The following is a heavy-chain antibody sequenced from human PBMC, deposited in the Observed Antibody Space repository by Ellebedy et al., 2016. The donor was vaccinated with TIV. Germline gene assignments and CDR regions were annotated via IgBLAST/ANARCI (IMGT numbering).Heavy chain of an antibody. D-gene: IGHD6-19*01. Sequence: SETLSLTCTVSGGSISSYNYYWDWFRQSPGKGLEWIGEMNQSGNTNYNPSLKSRVTITVDTSKNHFSLRLSSVTAADTAVYYCAEGRSGWYYFDYWGQGTLVTVSS. V-gene: IGHV4-39*02. CDR3: AEGRSGWYYFDY. CDR1: GGSISSYNYY. CDR2: MNQSGNT. J-gene: IGHJ4*02.